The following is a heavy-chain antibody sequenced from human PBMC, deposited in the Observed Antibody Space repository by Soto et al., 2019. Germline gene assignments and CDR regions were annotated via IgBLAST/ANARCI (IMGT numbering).Heavy chain of an antibody. CDR2: IYYSGST. CDR3: ARQRQGYDPYYYYYMDV. J-gene: IGHJ6*03. V-gene: IGHV4-59*01. D-gene: IGHD5-12*01. Sequence: PSETLSLTCTVSGGSISSYYWSWIRQPPGKGLEWIGYIYYSGSTNYNPSLKSRVTISVDTSKNQFSLKLSSVTAADTAVYYCARQRQGYDPYYYYYMDVWGKGTTVTVS. CDR1: GGSISSYY.